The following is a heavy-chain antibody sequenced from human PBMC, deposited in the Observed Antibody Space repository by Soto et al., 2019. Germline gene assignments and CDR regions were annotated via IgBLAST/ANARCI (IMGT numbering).Heavy chain of an antibody. CDR2: ISYDGSNK. D-gene: IGHD6-13*01. CDR3: ARCLSSSYSSRGYYFDY. V-gene: IGHV3-30-3*01. CDR1: GFTFSSYA. Sequence: GGSLRLSCAASGFTFSSYAMHWVRQAPGKGLEWVAVISYDGSNKYYADSVKGRFTISRDNSKNTLYLQMNSLRAEDTAVYYCARCLSSSYSSRGYYFDYWGQGTLVTVSS. J-gene: IGHJ4*02.